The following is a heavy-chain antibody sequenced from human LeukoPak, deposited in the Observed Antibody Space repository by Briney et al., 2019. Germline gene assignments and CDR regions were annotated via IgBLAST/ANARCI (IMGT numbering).Heavy chain of an antibody. CDR2: ISYSGST. CDR3: AGGTAHNWFDP. D-gene: IGHD2-21*02. CDR1: GGSISSSSYY. Sequence: NPSETLSLTCTVSGGSISSSSYYWGWIRQPPGKGLEWIGTISYSGSTYYTPSLKSRVTISVDTSKNQFSLKLSSVTAADTAVFYCAGGTAHNWFDPWGQGTLVTVSS. J-gene: IGHJ5*02. V-gene: IGHV4-39*01.